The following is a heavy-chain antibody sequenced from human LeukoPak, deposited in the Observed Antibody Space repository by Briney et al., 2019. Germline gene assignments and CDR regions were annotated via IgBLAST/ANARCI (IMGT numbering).Heavy chain of an antibody. CDR2: INPNSGGT. J-gene: IGHJ2*01. V-gene: IGHV1-2*02. CDR1: GYTFTGYY. CDR3: ATRLLAAAAPNYDL. D-gene: IGHD6-13*01. Sequence: ASVKVSCKASGYTFTGYYMHWVRQAPGQGLEWMGWINPNSGGTNYAQKFQGRVTMTRDTSISTAYMELSSLRSEDTAVYYCATRLLAAAAPNYDLWRRPTLVTVSS.